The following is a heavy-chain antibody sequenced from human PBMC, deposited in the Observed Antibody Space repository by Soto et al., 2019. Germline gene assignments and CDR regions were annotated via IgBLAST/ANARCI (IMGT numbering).Heavy chain of an antibody. D-gene: IGHD3-3*01. Sequence: QVQLVQSGAEVKKPGSSVKVSCKASGGTFSSYAISWVRQAPGQGLEWMGGINPIFGTANYAQKFQGRVTITADEATSPAYMELSSVRSEDTAVYYCARFRPPTIFGVVISPFDPWGQGTLVTVSS. CDR2: INPIFGTA. CDR1: GGTFSSYA. CDR3: ARFRPPTIFGVVISPFDP. V-gene: IGHV1-69*01. J-gene: IGHJ5*02.